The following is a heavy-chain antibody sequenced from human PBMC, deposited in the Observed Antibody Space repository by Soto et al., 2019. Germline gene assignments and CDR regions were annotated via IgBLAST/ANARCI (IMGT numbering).Heavy chain of an antibody. D-gene: IGHD6-13*01. CDR1: GFTFSSYA. V-gene: IGHV3-23*01. J-gene: IGHJ5*02. CDR3: AKACGSSWYCWFDP. Sequence: EVQLLESGGGLVQPGGSLRLSCAASGFTFSSYAMSWVRQAPGKGLEWVSAISGSGGSTDYADSVKGRFTNSRDNSKNTLYLQKNSLRAEDTAVYYCAKACGSSWYCWFDPWGQGTLVTVSS. CDR2: ISGSGGST.